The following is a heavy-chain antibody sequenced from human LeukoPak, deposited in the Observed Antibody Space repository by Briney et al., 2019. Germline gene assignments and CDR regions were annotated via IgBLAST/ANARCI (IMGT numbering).Heavy chain of an antibody. CDR2: ISGSGGTT. D-gene: IGHD3-22*01. Sequence: GGSLRLSCVASGFTFDTYSMNWVRQAPGKGLEWVSAISGSGGTTYYADSVKGRFTISRDNSKNTLFLQMNSLRAEDTAVYYCAKPPFSDSSGFANWGHGTLVTVSS. CDR1: GFTFDTYS. J-gene: IGHJ4*01. V-gene: IGHV3-23*01. CDR3: AKPPFSDSSGFAN.